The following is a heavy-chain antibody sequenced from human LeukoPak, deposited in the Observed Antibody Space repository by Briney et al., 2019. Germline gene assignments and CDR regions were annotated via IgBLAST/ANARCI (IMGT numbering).Heavy chain of an antibody. J-gene: IGHJ6*04. CDR3: AELGITMIGGV. CDR1: GFTFSSYE. CDR2: ISSSGSTI. V-gene: IGHV3-48*03. Sequence: GGSLRLSCAASGFTFSSYEMNWFRKAPGKGLEWVSYISSSGSTIYYADSVKGRFTISRDNAKNSLYLQMNSLRAEDTAVYYCAELGITMIGGVWGKGTTVTISS. D-gene: IGHD3-10*02.